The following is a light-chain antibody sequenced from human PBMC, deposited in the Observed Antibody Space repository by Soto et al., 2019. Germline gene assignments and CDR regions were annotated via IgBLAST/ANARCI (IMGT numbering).Light chain of an antibody. CDR2: DAS. CDR3: QQRSFPWT. V-gene: IGKV3-11*01. J-gene: IGKJ1*01. Sequence: EIVLTQSPATLSLSPGERATLSCRASQSVSSYLAWYQQKPGQAPRLLIYDASNRATGIPARFSGSGSGTDFTLTICSLEPEDFAVYYCQQRSFPWTFGQGTKVEIK. CDR1: QSVSSY.